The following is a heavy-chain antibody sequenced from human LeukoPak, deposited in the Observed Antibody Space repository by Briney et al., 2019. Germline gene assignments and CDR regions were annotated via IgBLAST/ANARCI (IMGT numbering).Heavy chain of an antibody. J-gene: IGHJ6*02. Sequence: SETLSLTCTVSGGSISSYYWSWIRQPPGKGLEWIGYIYYSGSTNYNPSLKSRVTILVDTSKNQFSLKLSSVTAADTAVYYCARRGIVGATTYYYYYGMDVWGQGTTVTVSS. CDR1: GGSISSYY. CDR3: ARRGIVGATTYYYYYGMDV. D-gene: IGHD1-26*01. V-gene: IGHV4-59*08. CDR2: IYYSGST.